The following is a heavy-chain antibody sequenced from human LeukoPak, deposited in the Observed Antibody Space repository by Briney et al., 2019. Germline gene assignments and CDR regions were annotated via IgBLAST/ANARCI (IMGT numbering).Heavy chain of an antibody. CDR2: IIHSGST. Sequence: SETLSLTCAVYVGSFSGYYWSWMREPPGKGLEWIGEIIHSGSTNYNTSLKSRVTISVDTSKNKFSLKLSSVTAADTAVYYCARKAARVTMVRGSRWNGFDPWGQGTLVTVSS. D-gene: IGHD3-10*01. CDR1: VGSFSGYY. J-gene: IGHJ5*02. V-gene: IGHV4-34*12. CDR3: ARKAARVTMVRGSRWNGFDP.